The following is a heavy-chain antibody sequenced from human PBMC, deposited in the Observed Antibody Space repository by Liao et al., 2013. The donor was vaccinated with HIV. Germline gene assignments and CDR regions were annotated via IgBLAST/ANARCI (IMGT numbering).Heavy chain of an antibody. V-gene: IGHV4-34*01. Sequence: QVQLQQWGAGLLRPSETLSLTCAVYGGSFSGYDWSWIRETPGKGLEWIGEINYSGSTNYNPSLKSRFTISIDKSKNQFSLKLPSVTAADTAVYYCARGSPSLYGAFDFWGRGTMVTVSS. J-gene: IGHJ3*01. CDR2: INYSGST. CDR1: GGSFSGYD. D-gene: IGHD2/OR15-2a*01. CDR3: ARGSPSLYGAFDF.